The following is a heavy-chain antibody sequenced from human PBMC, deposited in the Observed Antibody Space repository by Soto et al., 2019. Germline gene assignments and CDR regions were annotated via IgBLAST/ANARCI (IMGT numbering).Heavy chain of an antibody. CDR3: ARSPGYYLEY. CDR1: VGSISSSNW. Sequence: SETLSLTCAVSVGSISSSNWWIWVRQPPWKGLEWIGYIYYSGITYYNPSLKSRVTISVDTSKNQFSLKLSSVTAADTAVYYCARSPGYYLEYWGQGTMVTVSS. V-gene: IGHV4-4*02. CDR2: IYYSGIT. J-gene: IGHJ4*02.